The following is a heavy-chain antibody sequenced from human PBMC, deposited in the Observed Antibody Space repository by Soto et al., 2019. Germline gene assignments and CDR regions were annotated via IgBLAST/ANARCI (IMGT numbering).Heavy chain of an antibody. CDR3: AIQSGVFVD. V-gene: IGHV1-3*01. CDR2: INGGRGDT. J-gene: IGHJ4*02. Sequence: SLDEYCQTSGYTYINYPIYWVRKDPVQRLEWMGCINGGRGDTKYSQNFQGRVTISRDTSASTAYMELSSLRFEDTAVFYCAIQSGVFVDWGQGTLVTGSS. D-gene: IGHD5-12*01. CDR1: GYTYINYP.